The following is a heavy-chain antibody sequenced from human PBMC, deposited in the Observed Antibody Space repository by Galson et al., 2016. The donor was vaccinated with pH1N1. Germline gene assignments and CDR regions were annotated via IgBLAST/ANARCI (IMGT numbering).Heavy chain of an antibody. D-gene: IGHD6-13*01. J-gene: IGHJ1*01. Sequence: SVKVSCKASGGTFRSNAISWVRQAPGQGLEWMGGIIAIFRTANYAQKFQGRVTITADEFMSSAYMDLSSLTSEDTAVYYWATCYSSSWYHQYFQHWGQGSLVTVSS. CDR3: ATCYSSSWYHQYFQH. CDR1: GGTFRSNA. CDR2: IIAIFRTA. V-gene: IGHV1-69*13.